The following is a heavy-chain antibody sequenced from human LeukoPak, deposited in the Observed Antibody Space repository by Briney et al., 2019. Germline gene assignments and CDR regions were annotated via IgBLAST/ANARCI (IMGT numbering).Heavy chain of an antibody. Sequence: GGSLRLSCAASGFTFSSYAMSWVRQAPGKGLEWVSAISGSGGSTYYADSVKGRFTISRDNSKNTLYLQMNSPRAEDTAVYYCAKLGSGSGWYGGFDYWGQGTLVTVSS. CDR2: ISGSGGST. D-gene: IGHD6-19*01. CDR1: GFTFSSYA. CDR3: AKLGSGSGWYGGFDY. J-gene: IGHJ4*02. V-gene: IGHV3-23*01.